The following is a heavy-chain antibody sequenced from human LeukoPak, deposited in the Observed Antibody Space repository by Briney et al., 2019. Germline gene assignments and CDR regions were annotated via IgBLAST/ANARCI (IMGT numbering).Heavy chain of an antibody. V-gene: IGHV3-30*01. CDR2: ISYDGNSE. CDR1: GFIFSNFA. J-gene: IGHJ5*02. CDR3: ETSSWWWELVSWLDP. D-gene: IGHD2-21*01. Sequence: GGSLRLSCTASGFIFSNFAIRWVRQAPGNGLEWVAVISYDGNSEYYAASVKGGFTITRDNSNSTLFLQMNSLRPEDRAVYHCETSSWWWELVSWLDPWG.